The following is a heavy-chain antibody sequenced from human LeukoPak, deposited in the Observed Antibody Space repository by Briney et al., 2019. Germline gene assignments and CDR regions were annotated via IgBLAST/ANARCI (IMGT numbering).Heavy chain of an antibody. J-gene: IGHJ4*02. Sequence: GGSLRLSCAASGFTFSSYWMSWVRQAPGKGLEWVANIKQDGSEKYYVDSVKGRFTISRDNAKNSLYLQMNSLRAEDTAVYYCARLPLFIVVVPADNYFDYWGQGTLVTVSS. D-gene: IGHD2-2*01. CDR1: GFTFSSYW. CDR2: IKQDGSEK. V-gene: IGHV3-7*05. CDR3: ARLPLFIVVVPADNYFDY.